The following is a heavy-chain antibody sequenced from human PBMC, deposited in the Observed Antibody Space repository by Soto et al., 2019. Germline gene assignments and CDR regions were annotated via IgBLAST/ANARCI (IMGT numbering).Heavy chain of an antibody. D-gene: IGHD6-19*01. J-gene: IGHJ5*02. CDR3: AKAGPYRRGWDSNL. CDR2: ISYDGSNK. Sequence: QVQLVESGGGVVQPGRSLRLSCAASGFTFSSYGMHWVRQAPGKGLEWVAVISYDGSNKYYADSVKGRFTISRDNSKNPRVLEKNRPRGEDTAVYYCAKAGPYRRGWDSNLWGQGNPGTVPP. CDR1: GFTFSSYG. V-gene: IGHV3-30*18.